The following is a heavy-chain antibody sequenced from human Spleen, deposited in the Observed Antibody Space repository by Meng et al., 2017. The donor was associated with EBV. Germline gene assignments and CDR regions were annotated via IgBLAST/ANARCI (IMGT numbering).Heavy chain of an antibody. CDR2: IYHSGST. CDR3: AQRERWGLDP. Sequence: QGELRQGGAGLGKPSGTLSLTCAVSGGSISSSNWWNWVRQAPGKGLEWIGEIYHSGSTSYNPSLESRVTISIDKSKNQVSLKLTSVTAADTAVYYCAQRERWGLDPWGQGTLVTVSS. CDR1: GGSISSSNW. D-gene: IGHD3-16*01. V-gene: IGHV4-4*02. J-gene: IGHJ5*02.